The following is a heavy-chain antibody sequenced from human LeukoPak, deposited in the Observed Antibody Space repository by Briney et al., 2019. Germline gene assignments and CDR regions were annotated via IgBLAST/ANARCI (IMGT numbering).Heavy chain of an antibody. V-gene: IGHV1-3*04. CDR2: INTGNGYT. CDR1: GYTFTSYA. D-gene: IGHD3-10*01. Sequence: GASVKVSCKASGYTFTSYAIHWVRQAPGQRLEWMGWINTGNGYTKYSQKFQARITMTRDTSASTGYMELTSLRSEDTAVYYCAAWAGTPVGDYSGPLDYWGQGTLVTVSS. CDR3: AAWAGTPVGDYSGPLDY. J-gene: IGHJ4*02.